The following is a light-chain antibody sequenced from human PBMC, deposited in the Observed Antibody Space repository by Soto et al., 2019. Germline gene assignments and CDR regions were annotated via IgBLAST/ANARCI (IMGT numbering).Light chain of an antibody. J-gene: IGKJ1*01. V-gene: IGKV1-5*01. Sequence: DIQMTQSPSTLSASVGDRVTITCRASQSISSWLAWYQQKPGKAPKLLIYDASSLESGVPSRFSGSGSGTEFTLTISSLQPRDFATYYCQQYNSYSPRTFGQGTKVEIK. CDR2: DAS. CDR1: QSISSW. CDR3: QQYNSYSPRT.